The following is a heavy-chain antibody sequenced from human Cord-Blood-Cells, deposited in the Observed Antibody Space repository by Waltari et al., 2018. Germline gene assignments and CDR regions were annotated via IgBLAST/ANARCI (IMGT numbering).Heavy chain of an antibody. Sequence: QLQLQESGPGLVKPSETLSLTCTVSGGSIRSSSYYWGWIRQPPGKGLEWIGSIYYSGSTYYNPSLKSRVTISVDTSKNQFSLKLSSVTAADTAVYYCARQDNWNYFDYWGQGTLVTVSS. CDR2: IYYSGST. V-gene: IGHV4-39*01. CDR3: ARQDNWNYFDY. D-gene: IGHD1-20*01. CDR1: GGSIRSSSYY. J-gene: IGHJ4*02.